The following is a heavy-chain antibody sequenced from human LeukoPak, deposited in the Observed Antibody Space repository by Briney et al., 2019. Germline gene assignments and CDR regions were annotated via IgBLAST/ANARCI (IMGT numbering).Heavy chain of an antibody. D-gene: IGHD3-22*01. CDR2: IWYDGSNK. V-gene: IGHV3-33*06. J-gene: IGHJ5*02. CDR3: AKGGYDSSGYSFDP. CDR1: GFTFSSYG. Sequence: GRSLRLSCAASGFTFSSYGMHWVRQAPGKGLEWVAVIWYDGSNKYYADSVKGRFTISRDNSKNTLYLQMNSLRAEDTAVYYCAKGGYDSSGYSFDPWGQGTLVTVYS.